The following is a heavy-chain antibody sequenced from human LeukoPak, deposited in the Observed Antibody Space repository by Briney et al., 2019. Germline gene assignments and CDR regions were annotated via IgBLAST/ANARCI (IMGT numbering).Heavy chain of an antibody. CDR2: IYYSGST. D-gene: IGHD1-26*01. V-gene: IGHV4-30-4*08. J-gene: IGHJ4*02. CDR3: ARRRGSYHMYYFNY. CDR1: GGSISSGDYY. Sequence: SETLSLTCTVSGGSISSGDYYWSWIRQPPGRGLEWIGYIYYSGSTYYNPSLKSRVTISVDTSKNQFSLKLSSVTAADTAVYYCARRRGSYHMYYFNYWGQGTLVTVSS.